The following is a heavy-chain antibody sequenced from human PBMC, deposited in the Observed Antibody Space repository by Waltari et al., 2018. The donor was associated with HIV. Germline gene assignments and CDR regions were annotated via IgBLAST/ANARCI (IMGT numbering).Heavy chain of an antibody. Sequence: EVKLVESGGGIVQPGGSLRLSCVASGFTFSHYGMHWVRQVPGKGLVWVSRILSDGTSTHYANSVKGRFTISRDNARNTLYLQMNSLRAEDTAVYYCARDSWGPDYWGQGNLVTVSS. CDR1: GFTFSHYG. D-gene: IGHD6-13*01. J-gene: IGHJ4*02. V-gene: IGHV3-74*01. CDR3: ARDSWGPDY. CDR2: ILSDGTST.